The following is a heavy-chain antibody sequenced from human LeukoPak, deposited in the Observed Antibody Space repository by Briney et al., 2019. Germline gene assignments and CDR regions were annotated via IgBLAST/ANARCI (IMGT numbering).Heavy chain of an antibody. V-gene: IGHV1-69*13. D-gene: IGHD1-26*01. CDR3: ARGFFRVVGAHAVPPKPYNWFDP. J-gene: IGHJ5*02. CDR1: GGTFSSYA. Sequence: SVKVSCKASGGTFSSYAICWVRQAPGQGLEWMGGIIPIFGTANYAQKFQGRVTITADESTSTAYMELSSLRSEDTAVYYCARGFFRVVGAHAVPPKPYNWFDPWGQGTLVTVSS. CDR2: IIPIFGTA.